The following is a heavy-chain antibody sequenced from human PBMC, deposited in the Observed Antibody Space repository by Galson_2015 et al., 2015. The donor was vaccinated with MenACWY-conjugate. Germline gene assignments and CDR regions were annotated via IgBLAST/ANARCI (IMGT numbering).Heavy chain of an antibody. Sequence: SLRLSCAASGFTFSSYWMSWVRQAPGKGLEWVANIKQDGSEKYYVDSVKGRFTISRDDSKSIAYLQMNSLKTEDTAVYYCTRDVEPRYYDSSGYSIFDYWGQGTLVTVSS. CDR3: TRDVEPRYYDSSGYSIFDY. CDR1: GFTFSSYW. CDR2: IKQDGSEK. V-gene: IGHV3-7*03. J-gene: IGHJ4*02. D-gene: IGHD3-22*01.